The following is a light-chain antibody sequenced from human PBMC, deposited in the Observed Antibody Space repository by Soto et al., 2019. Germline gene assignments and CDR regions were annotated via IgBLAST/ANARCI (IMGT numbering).Light chain of an antibody. CDR1: SSDVGRYNL. Sequence: QSVLTQPASVSGSPGQSITISCTGSSSDVGRYNLVSWYQHHPGKAPKLIIYEGSQRPSGVSNRFFGSKSGNTAFLTISGLQAEDEADYHCCSYAGSSSYVFGTGTKLTVL. CDR2: EGS. V-gene: IGLV2-23*01. J-gene: IGLJ1*01. CDR3: CSYAGSSSYV.